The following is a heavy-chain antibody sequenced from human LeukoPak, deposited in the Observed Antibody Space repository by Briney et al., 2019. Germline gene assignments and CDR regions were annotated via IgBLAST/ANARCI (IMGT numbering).Heavy chain of an antibody. Sequence: GKSLRLSCAASGFTFSNYAMSWVRQAPGKGLEWVSSISGSGGITYYANSVKGRFTISRDNSKNTLYLQMNSLRAEDTAVYYCARVPSNFWSGSYYFDYWGQGTLVTVSS. CDR2: ISGSGGIT. CDR1: GFTFSNYA. CDR3: ARVPSNFWSGSYYFDY. J-gene: IGHJ4*02. V-gene: IGHV3-23*01. D-gene: IGHD3-3*01.